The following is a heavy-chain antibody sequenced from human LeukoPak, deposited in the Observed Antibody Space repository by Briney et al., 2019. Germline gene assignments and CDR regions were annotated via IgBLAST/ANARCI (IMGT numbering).Heavy chain of an antibody. D-gene: IGHD3-16*01. CDR1: GFTFSSYE. CDR3: ARCDPFWGFDY. J-gene: IGHJ4*02. V-gene: IGHV3-48*03. Sequence: GGSLRLSCAASGFTFSSYEMNWVRQAPGKGLEWVSYISSSGSTIYYADSVKGRFTISRDNAKNSLYLQMNSLRAEDTAVYYCARCDPFWGFDYWGQGTPVTVSS. CDR2: ISSSGSTI.